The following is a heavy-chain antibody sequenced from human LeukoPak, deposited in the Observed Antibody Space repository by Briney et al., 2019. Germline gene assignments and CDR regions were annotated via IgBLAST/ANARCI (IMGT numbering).Heavy chain of an antibody. CDR1: GFTFSSYA. D-gene: IGHD6-19*01. J-gene: IGHJ4*02. CDR3: ARTESSGWSYDY. CDR2: ISYDGSNK. Sequence: GGSLRLSCAASGFTFSSYAMHWVRQAPGKGLEWVAVISYDGSNKYYADSVKGRFTISRDNSKNTLYVQMNSLRAEDTAVYYCARTESSGWSYDYWGQGTLVTVSS. V-gene: IGHV3-30-3*01.